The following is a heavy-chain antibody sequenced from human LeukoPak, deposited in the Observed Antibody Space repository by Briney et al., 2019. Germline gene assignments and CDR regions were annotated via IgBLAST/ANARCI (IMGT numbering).Heavy chain of an antibody. D-gene: IGHD5-18*01. V-gene: IGHV3-33*01. Sequence: GGSLRLSCAASGFTFSSYGMHWVRQAPGKGLEWVAVIWYDGSNKYYADSVKGRFTISRDNSKNTLYLQMSSLRAEDTAVYYCARDRLPNTAMAPDYWGQGTLVTVSS. CDR1: GFTFSSYG. J-gene: IGHJ4*02. CDR2: IWYDGSNK. CDR3: ARDRLPNTAMAPDY.